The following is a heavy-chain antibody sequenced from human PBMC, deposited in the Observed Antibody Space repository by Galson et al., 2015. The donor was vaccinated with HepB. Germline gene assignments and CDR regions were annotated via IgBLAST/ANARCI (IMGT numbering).Heavy chain of an antibody. J-gene: IGHJ4*02. D-gene: IGHD6-13*01. CDR1: GFTFSGSA. V-gene: IGHV3-73*01. CDR2: IRSKATNFAA. CDR3: VRSGDFTGYSSR. Sequence: SLRLSCAASGFTFSGSAIHWVRQASGKGPEWIGHIRSKATNFAALYVPSLKGRFTISRDDSKNLAYLHMGSLKTDDTAGYYCVRSGDFTGYSSRWGQGTLVTVSS.